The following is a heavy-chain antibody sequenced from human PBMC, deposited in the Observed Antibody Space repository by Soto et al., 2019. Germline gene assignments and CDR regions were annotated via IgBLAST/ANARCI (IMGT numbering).Heavy chain of an antibody. D-gene: IGHD2-8*02. CDR2: FSLSGTT. CDR3: ARGMTPPGAPAWYYFDS. CDR1: GASITGSSY. V-gene: IGHV4-4*07. J-gene: IGHJ4*02. Sequence: SETLSLTCTVSGASITGSSYWSWIRQPAGXGLEWIGRFSLSGTTSYNPSLRSRVTMSADVSKNQFSLRLTSVTAADTALYYCARGMTPPGAPAWYYFDSWGQGTLVTVSS.